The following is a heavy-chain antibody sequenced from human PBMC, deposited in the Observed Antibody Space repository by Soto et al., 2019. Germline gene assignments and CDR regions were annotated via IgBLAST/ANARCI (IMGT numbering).Heavy chain of an antibody. D-gene: IGHD6-13*01. CDR3: ARDRIAGSKYYYGMDV. Sequence: QVQLVQSGAEVKKPGSSVRVSCKVSGGTFSSYAISWVRQAPGQGLEWMGGIIPIFGTENYAQKFQGRVTITADESTSTAYMELSSLRSEDTAVYYCARDRIAGSKYYYGMDVWGQGTTVTVSS. J-gene: IGHJ6*02. CDR1: GGTFSSYA. V-gene: IGHV1-69*01. CDR2: IIPIFGTE.